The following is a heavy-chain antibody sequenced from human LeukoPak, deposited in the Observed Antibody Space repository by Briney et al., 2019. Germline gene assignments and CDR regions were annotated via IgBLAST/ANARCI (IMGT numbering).Heavy chain of an antibody. J-gene: IGHJ4*02. CDR1: GYTFTSYD. CDR2: IIPIFGIA. V-gene: IGHV1-69*04. D-gene: IGHD3-16*02. Sequence: SVKVSCKASGYTFTSYDISWVRQAPGQGLEWMGRIIPIFGIANYAQKFQGRVTITADKSTSTAYMELSSLRSEDTAVYYCARALRLGELSFPDYWGQGTLVTVSS. CDR3: ARALRLGELSFPDY.